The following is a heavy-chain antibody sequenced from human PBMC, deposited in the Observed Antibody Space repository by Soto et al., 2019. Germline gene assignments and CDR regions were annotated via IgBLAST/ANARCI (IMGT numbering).Heavy chain of an antibody. CDR2: IFYSGNT. D-gene: IGHD2-2*02. V-gene: IGHV4-39*01. CDR1: GGSISSSSYC. CDR3: ARHVRGYCSSTSCHTDY. J-gene: IGHJ4*02. Sequence: SETLSLTCTVSGGSISSSSYCWGWIRQPPGKGLEWIGGIFYSGNTYYNPSLKSRVTISVDTSKNQFSLTLSSVTAAATAVYYCARHVRGYCSSTSCHTDYWGQGTLVTVSS.